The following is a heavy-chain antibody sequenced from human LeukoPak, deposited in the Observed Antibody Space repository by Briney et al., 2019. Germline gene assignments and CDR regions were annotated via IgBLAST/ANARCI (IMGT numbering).Heavy chain of an antibody. CDR2: VDYSGRT. Sequence: KSSETLSLTCTVSGVSTNTYYYWSWIRQPPGKGLEWIGYVDYSGRTKYSPSLKSRVTISVDTSKYQFSLEVSSVTAADTAVYYCATNIPTPTTSPPLGYWGQGTLVTVSS. CDR1: GVSTNTYYY. V-gene: IGHV4-59*08. CDR3: ATNIPTPTTSPPLGY. J-gene: IGHJ4*02. D-gene: IGHD1-26*01.